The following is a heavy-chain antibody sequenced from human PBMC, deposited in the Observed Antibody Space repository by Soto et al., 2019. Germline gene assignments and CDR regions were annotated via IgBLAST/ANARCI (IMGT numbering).Heavy chain of an antibody. CDR3: ARDITHREFWSGYFWFDT. J-gene: IGHJ5*02. D-gene: IGHD3-3*01. CDR1: GGTFSSYA. CDR2: IIPIFGTA. Sequence: SVKVSCKASGGTFSSYAISWVRQAPGQGLEWMGGIIPIFGTANYAQKFQGRVTITADESTSTAYMELSSLRSEDTAVYYCARDITHREFWSGYFWFDTWGQGTLVTVSS. V-gene: IGHV1-69*13.